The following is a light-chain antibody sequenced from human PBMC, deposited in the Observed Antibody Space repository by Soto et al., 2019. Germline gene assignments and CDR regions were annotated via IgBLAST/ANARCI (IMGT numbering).Light chain of an antibody. V-gene: IGLV2-14*01. CDR2: EVS. CDR1: SSDVGGYKS. J-gene: IGLJ2*01. CDR3: SSYTSSTTLV. Sequence: QSALTQPASVAGSPGQSITIYCTGTSSDVGGYKSVSWYQQHPGKVPKLRIYEVSNRPSGVSNRVSGSKSGNTASLTISHLQAEDESYSYCSSYTSSTTLVFGGGTKLTVL.